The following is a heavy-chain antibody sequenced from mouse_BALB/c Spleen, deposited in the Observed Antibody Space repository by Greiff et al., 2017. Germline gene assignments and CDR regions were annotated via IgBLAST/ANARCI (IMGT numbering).Heavy chain of an antibody. Sequence: QVHVKQSGAELVRPGSSVKISCKASGYAFSSYWMNWVKQRPGQGLEWIGQIYPGDGDTNYNGKFKGKATLTADKSSSTAYMQLSSLTSEDSAVYFCAREGNYYGSSYNAYWGQGTLVTVSA. J-gene: IGHJ3*01. CDR2: IYPGDGDT. CDR3: AREGNYYGSSYNAY. V-gene: IGHV1-80*01. CDR1: GYAFSSYW. D-gene: IGHD1-1*01.